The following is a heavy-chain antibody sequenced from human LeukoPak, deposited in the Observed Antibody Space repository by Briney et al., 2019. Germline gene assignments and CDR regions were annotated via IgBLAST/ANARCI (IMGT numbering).Heavy chain of an antibody. CDR1: GYSFTTYW. D-gene: IGHD3-22*01. CDR2: IDPSDSYT. J-gene: IGHJ4*02. V-gene: IGHV5-10-1*01. Sequence: KPGESLRISCKGSGYSFTTYWITWVRQMPGKGLEWMGTIDPSDSYTNYSPSFQGHVTISADKSINTAYLQWRSLKASDTAMFYCARHGPYYYDSSGSYYFDYWGQGTLVTVSS. CDR3: ARHGPYYYDSSGSYYFDY.